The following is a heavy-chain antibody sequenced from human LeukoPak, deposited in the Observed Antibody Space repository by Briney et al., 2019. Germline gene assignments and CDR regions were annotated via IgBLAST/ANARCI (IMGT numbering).Heavy chain of an antibody. CDR2: ISSSSSYI. CDR1: GFTFSSYS. J-gene: IGHJ3*02. Sequence: GGSLRLSCAASGFTFSSYSMNWVRQAPGKGLEWVSSISSSSSYIYYVDSVKGRFTISRDNAKNSLYLQMNSLRAEDAAVYYCARAGSQDAFDIWGQGTMVTVSS. V-gene: IGHV3-21*01. CDR3: ARAGSQDAFDI. D-gene: IGHD3-10*01.